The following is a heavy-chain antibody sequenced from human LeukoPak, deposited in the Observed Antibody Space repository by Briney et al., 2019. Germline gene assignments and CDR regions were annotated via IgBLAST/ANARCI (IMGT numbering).Heavy chain of an antibody. D-gene: IGHD1-1*01. V-gene: IGHV3-66*04. CDR2: IYSGGST. CDR3: ARRGIVEPYYYLDF. CDR1: GFTVSSNY. Sequence: GGSLRLSCAASGFTVSSNYMSWVRQAPGKGLEWVSVIYSGGSTYYADSVTGRFTISRDNSKNTLYLQMNSLRAEDTAVYYCARRGIVEPYYYLDFWAQETLVSVSS. J-gene: IGHJ4*02.